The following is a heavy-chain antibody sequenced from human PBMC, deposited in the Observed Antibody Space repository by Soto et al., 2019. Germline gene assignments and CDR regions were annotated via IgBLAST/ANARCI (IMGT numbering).Heavy chain of an antibody. CDR2: ISSSSTDI. V-gene: IGHV3-48*02. J-gene: IGHJ6*03. CDR3: ARTFSSSWCCFYYYSLDV. CDR1: GFTFSGYS. D-gene: IGHD6-13*01. Sequence: DVQLVESGGGLVQRGGSLRLSCAASGFTFSGYSMNWVRHAPGKGLEWVSYISSSSTDIFYADSVRGRFIVSRDDAKNSLYLQMNTLRDEETAVYYCARTFSSSWCCFYYYSLDVWGQGTTVTVSS.